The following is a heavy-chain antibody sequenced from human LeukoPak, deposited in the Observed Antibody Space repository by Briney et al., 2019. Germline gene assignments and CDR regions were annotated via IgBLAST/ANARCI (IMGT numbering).Heavy chain of an antibody. CDR2: VCRTGNS. CDR1: DFSISSGHY. V-gene: IGHV4-38-2*02. Sequence: SETLSLTCTVSDFSISSGHYWGWIRQPPGKGLEWIWSVCRTGNSYNNPSLKSRATISVDTSNNHSSLKLRSGTAADTAVYYCARAETYSSGWYDAFFDYWGQGTLVTVSS. CDR3: ARAETYSSGWYDAFFDY. J-gene: IGHJ4*02. D-gene: IGHD6-19*01.